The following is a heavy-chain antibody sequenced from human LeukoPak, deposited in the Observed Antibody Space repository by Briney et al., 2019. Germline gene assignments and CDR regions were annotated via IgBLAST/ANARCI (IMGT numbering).Heavy chain of an antibody. CDR2: IYSGGRT. V-gene: IGHV3-53*01. J-gene: IGHJ4*02. Sequence: GGSLRLSSAASGFTVSSNYMSWVRQAPGKGLEWVSVIYSGGRTYYADSVKGRFTISRDNSKNTLYLQMNSLRAEDTAVYYCARGRGSGSYPFDYWGQGTLVTVSS. CDR3: ARGRGSGSYPFDY. CDR1: GFTVSSNY. D-gene: IGHD3-10*01.